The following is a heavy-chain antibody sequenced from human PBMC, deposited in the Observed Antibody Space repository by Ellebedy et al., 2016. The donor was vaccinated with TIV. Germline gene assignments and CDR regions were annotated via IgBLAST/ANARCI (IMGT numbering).Heavy chain of an antibody. V-gene: IGHV4-39*01. J-gene: IGHJ5*02. CDR1: GGSISSSSYY. Sequence: SETLSLTXTVSGGSISSSSYYWGWIRQPPGKGLEWIGSIYYSGSTYYNPSLKSRVTISVDTSKNQFSLKLSSVTAADTAVYYCARVPMVRGVIFLTVHGISGYDWFDPWGQGTLVTVSS. CDR3: ARVPMVRGVIFLTVHGISGYDWFDP. CDR2: IYYSGST. D-gene: IGHD3-10*01.